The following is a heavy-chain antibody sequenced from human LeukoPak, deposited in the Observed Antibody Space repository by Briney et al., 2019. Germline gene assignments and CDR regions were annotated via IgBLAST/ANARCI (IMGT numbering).Heavy chain of an antibody. D-gene: IGHD3-22*01. Sequence: ASVKVSCKASGYTFTSYAMHWVRQAPGQRLEWMGWINAGNGNTKYSQEFQGRVTITRDTSASTAYMELTSLRSEDTAVYFCARGGPGYYSDNTGSRGYFKHWGQGTLVTVSA. J-gene: IGHJ1*01. V-gene: IGHV1-3*03. CDR3: ARGGPGYYSDNTGSRGYFKH. CDR1: GYTFTSYA. CDR2: INAGNGNT.